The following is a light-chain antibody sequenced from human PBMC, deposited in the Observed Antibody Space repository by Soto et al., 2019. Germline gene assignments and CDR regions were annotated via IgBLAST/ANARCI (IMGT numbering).Light chain of an antibody. CDR1: QSISSY. Sequence: DIQMTQSPSSLSASVGDRVSITCRASQSISSYLNWYQQKPGKAPKLLIYAAFTLQTGVSSRFIGSGSGTDFTLTLTSLQPEDFATYYCQQSSSSPWTFGQGTKVDIK. J-gene: IGKJ1*01. CDR2: AAF. V-gene: IGKV1-39*01. CDR3: QQSSSSPWT.